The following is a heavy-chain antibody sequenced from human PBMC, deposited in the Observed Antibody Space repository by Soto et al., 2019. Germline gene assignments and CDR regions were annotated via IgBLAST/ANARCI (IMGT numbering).Heavy chain of an antibody. Sequence: PSETLSLTCAVYGGSFSGYYWSWIRQPPGKGLEWIGEINHSGSTNYNPSLKSRVTISVDTSKNQFSLKLSSVTAANTAVYYCARGTIFGVVSNTKYNWFDPWGQGTLVTVSS. CDR3: ARGTIFGVVSNTKYNWFDP. V-gene: IGHV4-34*01. D-gene: IGHD3-3*01. CDR1: GGSFSGYY. J-gene: IGHJ5*02. CDR2: INHSGST.